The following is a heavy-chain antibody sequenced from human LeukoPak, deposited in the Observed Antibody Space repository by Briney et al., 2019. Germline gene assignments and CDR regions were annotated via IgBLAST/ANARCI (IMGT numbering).Heavy chain of an antibody. CDR3: AKDPTSQWLVLVGAWYFDY. CDR1: GFTFSSYG. J-gene: IGHJ4*02. Sequence: GGSLRLSCAASGFTFSSYGMHWVRQAPGKGLEWVAVISYDGSNKYYAGSVKGRFTISRDNSKNTLYLQMNSLRAEDTAVYYCAKDPTSQWLVLVGAWYFDYWGQGTLVTVSS. V-gene: IGHV3-30*18. D-gene: IGHD6-19*01. CDR2: ISYDGSNK.